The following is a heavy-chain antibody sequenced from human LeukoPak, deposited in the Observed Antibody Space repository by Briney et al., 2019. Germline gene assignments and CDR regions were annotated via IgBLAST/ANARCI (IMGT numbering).Heavy chain of an antibody. CDR3: ARDRELAAAGHGSPDY. V-gene: IGHV3-30-3*01. CDR1: GFTFSGYA. CDR2: ISYDGSDK. D-gene: IGHD6-13*01. Sequence: PGGSLRLSCAASGFTFSGYAMHWVRQAPGKGLEWVAVISYDGSDKYYADSVKGRFTVSRDNSKNTLYLQMNSLRAEDTAVYYCARDRELAAAGHGSPDYWGQGTLVTVSS. J-gene: IGHJ4*02.